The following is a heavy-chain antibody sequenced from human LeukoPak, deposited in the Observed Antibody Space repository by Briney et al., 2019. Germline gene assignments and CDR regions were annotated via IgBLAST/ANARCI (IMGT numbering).Heavy chain of an antibody. J-gene: IGHJ4*02. D-gene: IGHD5-18*01. V-gene: IGHV3-11*04. CDR3: ARVLDSYGLRAADY. Sequence: GGSLRLSCAASGFTFSDYYMSWIRQAPGKGLEWVSYISSSGSTIYYADSVKGRFTISRDNAKNSLYLQMNSLRAEGTAVYHCARVLDSYGLRAADYWGQGTLVTVSS. CDR2: ISSSGSTI. CDR1: GFTFSDYY.